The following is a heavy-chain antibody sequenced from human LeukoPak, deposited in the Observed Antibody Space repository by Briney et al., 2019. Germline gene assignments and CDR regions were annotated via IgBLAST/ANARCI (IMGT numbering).Heavy chain of an antibody. Sequence: SETLSLTCTVSGGSISNYYWSWIRQPAGKGLEWIGRISASGNTNYNPSLKSGVTMSVDTSMNLFALKLSSGTAADTAVYYCARQGVATAIDYWGQGTLVTVSS. CDR2: ISASGNT. CDR3: ARQGVATAIDY. CDR1: GGSISNYY. D-gene: IGHD2-21*02. V-gene: IGHV4-4*07. J-gene: IGHJ4*02.